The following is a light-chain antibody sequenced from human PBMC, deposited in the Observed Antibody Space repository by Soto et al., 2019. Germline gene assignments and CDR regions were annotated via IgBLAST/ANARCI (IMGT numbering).Light chain of an antibody. CDR2: GAS. J-gene: IGKJ4*01. Sequence: EIVMTQSPATLSVSPGERVTLSCRASQSVSGNLAWYQQKPGQAPRLLIYGASTRATGIPARFSGSGSGTEFTLTISRLQYEDFAFYYCQQYNNWLFTFGGGTRVEIK. CDR1: QSVSGN. V-gene: IGKV3-15*01. CDR3: QQYNNWLFT.